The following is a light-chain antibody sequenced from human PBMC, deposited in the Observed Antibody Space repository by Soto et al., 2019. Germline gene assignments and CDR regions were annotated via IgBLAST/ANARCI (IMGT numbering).Light chain of an antibody. Sequence: EIVLTQSPGTLSLSPGERATLSCRASQSVNNNYLAWYQQKPGQAPRLLIYCASRRATGIPDRFIVSGSGKDLTLTISRLEHEDFEVYSCQQYGSSPLTFGGGTKVEIK. CDR3: QQYGSSPLT. CDR2: CAS. V-gene: IGKV3-20*01. J-gene: IGKJ4*01. CDR1: QSVNNNY.